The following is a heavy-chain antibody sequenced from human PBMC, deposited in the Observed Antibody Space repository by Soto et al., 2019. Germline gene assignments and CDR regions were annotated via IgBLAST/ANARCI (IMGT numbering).Heavy chain of an antibody. V-gene: IGHV3-33*01. CDR2: IWYDGSNK. Sequence: QVQLVESGGGVVQPGRSLRLSCAASGFTFSSYGMHWVRQAPGKGLEWVAVIWYDGSNKYYADSVKGRFTISRDNSKNTLYLQMNSLRAEDTAVYYCARDPTVANWGSGDYYYGMDVWGQGTTVTVSS. CDR1: GFTFSSYG. CDR3: ARDPTVANWGSGDYYYGMDV. J-gene: IGHJ6*02. D-gene: IGHD7-27*01.